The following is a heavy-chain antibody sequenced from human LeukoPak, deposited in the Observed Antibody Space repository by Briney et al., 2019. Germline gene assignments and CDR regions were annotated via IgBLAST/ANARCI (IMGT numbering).Heavy chain of an antibody. D-gene: IGHD6-6*01. Sequence: PGGSLELSCAASGFTFSGSAIHWVRQASGRGLEWVGRIRGKADTAYAASVKGRFTISRDDSRNTAYLQMNSLQTEDTAVYYCARLRAARTESYFYYGMDVWGQGTTVTVSS. CDR1: GFTFSGSA. J-gene: IGHJ6*02. CDR2: IRGKADT. CDR3: ARLRAARTESYFYYGMDV. V-gene: IGHV3-73*01.